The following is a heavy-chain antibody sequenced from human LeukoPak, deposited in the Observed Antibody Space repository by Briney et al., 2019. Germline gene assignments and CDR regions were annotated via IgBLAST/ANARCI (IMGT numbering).Heavy chain of an antibody. CDR1: GGSISSSSYY. Sequence: SETLSLTCTVSGGSISSSSYYWGWIRQPPGKGLEWIGSVYYSGNTYYNPSLKSRVTILVDTSKNQFSLNLSSANAADTAVYYCARGGALWTMMNWGQGTLVSVSS. J-gene: IGHJ4*02. CDR2: VYYSGNT. D-gene: IGHD3-22*01. V-gene: IGHV4-39*07. CDR3: ARGGALWTMMN.